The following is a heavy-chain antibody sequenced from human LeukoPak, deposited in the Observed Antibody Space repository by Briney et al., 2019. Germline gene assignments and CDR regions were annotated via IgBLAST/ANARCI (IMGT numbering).Heavy chain of an antibody. CDR3: AKEVGFCSGGSCWSIYYMDV. CDR1: GGSISSSTYY. CDR2: MYYSGST. J-gene: IGHJ6*03. V-gene: IGHV4-39*01. D-gene: IGHD2-15*01. Sequence: TSETLSLTCTVSGGSISSSTYYWGWLRQPPGKGLEWIVSMYYSGSTYYNSFLMSRVAISVGKFKNQLSMELSSVSAADTAVYYCAKEVGFCSGGSCWSIYYMDVWGKGTTVTVSS.